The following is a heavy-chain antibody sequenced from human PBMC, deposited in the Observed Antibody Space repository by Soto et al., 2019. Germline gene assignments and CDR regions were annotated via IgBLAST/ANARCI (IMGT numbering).Heavy chain of an antibody. CDR1: GFTFSSYW. CDR3: ARDSPLWFGELSYYYYGMDV. Sequence: GGSLRLSCAASGFTFSSYWMHWVRQAPGKGLVWVSRINSDGSSTSYAGSVKGRFTISRDNAKNTLYLQMNSLRAEDTAVYYCARDSPLWFGELSYYYYGMDVWGQGTTVTVSS. J-gene: IGHJ6*02. CDR2: INSDGSST. V-gene: IGHV3-74*01. D-gene: IGHD3-10*01.